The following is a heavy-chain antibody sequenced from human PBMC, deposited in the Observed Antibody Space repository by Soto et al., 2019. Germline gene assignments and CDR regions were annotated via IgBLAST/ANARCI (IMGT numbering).Heavy chain of an antibody. CDR2: IYHSGST. J-gene: IGHJ5*02. D-gene: IGHD6-6*01. CDR3: ARRLPMYSSSSSGWFDP. Sequence: QVRLQESGPGLVKPSGTLSLTCAVSGGSISSSNWWSWVRQPPGKGLEWIGEIYHSGSTNYNPSLMSRVPILVEKSKIQFSLKLSAVPAANTAVYYGARRLPMYSSSSSGWFDPWGQGTLVTVSS. CDR1: GGSISSSNW. V-gene: IGHV4-4*02.